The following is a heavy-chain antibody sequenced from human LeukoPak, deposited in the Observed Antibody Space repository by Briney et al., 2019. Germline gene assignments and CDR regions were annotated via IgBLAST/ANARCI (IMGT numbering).Heavy chain of an antibody. J-gene: IGHJ4*02. CDR1: GFTFSSYA. CDR2: ISGSGGST. Sequence: GGSLRLSCAASGFTFSSYAMSWVRQAPGKGLEWVSAISGSGGSTCYADSVKGRFTISRDNSKNTLYLQMNSLRAEDTAVYYCAKDPGYDILTGHFFDYWGQGTLVTVSS. CDR3: AKDPGYDILTGHFFDY. D-gene: IGHD3-9*01. V-gene: IGHV3-23*01.